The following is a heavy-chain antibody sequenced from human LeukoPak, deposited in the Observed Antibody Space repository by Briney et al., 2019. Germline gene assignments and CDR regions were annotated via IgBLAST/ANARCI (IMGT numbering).Heavy chain of an antibody. V-gene: IGHV4-39*01. CDR1: GGSLSSSSYY. Sequence: SETLSLTCTVSGGSLSSSSYYWGWIRQPPGTGLEWIGSIYYSGSTYYNPSLKSRVTISVDTSKNQFSLKLSSVTAADTAVYYCASIVVPAAPSYWYFDLWGRGTLVTVSS. CDR2: IYYSGST. D-gene: IGHD2-2*01. CDR3: ASIVVPAAPSYWYFDL. J-gene: IGHJ2*01.